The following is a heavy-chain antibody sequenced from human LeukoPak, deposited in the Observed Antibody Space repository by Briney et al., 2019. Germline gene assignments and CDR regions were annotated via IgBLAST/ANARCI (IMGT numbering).Heavy chain of an antibody. CDR1: GYSFTSYW. CDR3: AVTHNCNYYY. J-gene: IGHJ4*02. D-gene: IGHD1-7*01. Sequence: GESLKIYCKGSGYSFTSYWIGRVRQLPGKGLEWMGIIYPGDSDTRYSPSFQGQVTISADKSISTAYLQWSSLKASDTAMYYCAVTHNCNYYYWGQGTLVTVSS. V-gene: IGHV5-51*01. CDR2: IYPGDSDT.